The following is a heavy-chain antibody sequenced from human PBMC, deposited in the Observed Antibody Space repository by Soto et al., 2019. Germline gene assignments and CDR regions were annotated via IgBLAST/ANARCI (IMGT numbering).Heavy chain of an antibody. Sequence: GGSLRLSCAASGFTFSSYAMSWVRQAPGKGLEWVSAISGSGGSTYYADSVKGRFTISRDNSKNTLYLQMNSLRAEDTAVYYCAKDEGIAAAGSYYYYMDVWGKGTTVTVSS. CDR2: ISGSGGST. CDR3: AKDEGIAAAGSYYYYMDV. CDR1: GFTFSSYA. J-gene: IGHJ6*03. D-gene: IGHD6-13*01. V-gene: IGHV3-23*01.